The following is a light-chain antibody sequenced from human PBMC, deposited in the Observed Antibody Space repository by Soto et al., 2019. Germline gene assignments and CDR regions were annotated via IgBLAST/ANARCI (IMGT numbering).Light chain of an antibody. V-gene: IGKV4-1*01. Sequence: DIVMTQSPDSLAVSLGERATINCKSSQSLFFGSKNKDYLAWYQHKPGQPPKLLFYWSTTRQSGVPDRFSGSGSGKDFTLTISSLQAEDVAVYYCHQYYNIPYSFGQGTKLQIK. J-gene: IGKJ2*03. CDR3: HQYYNIPYS. CDR2: WST. CDR1: QSLFFGSKNKDY.